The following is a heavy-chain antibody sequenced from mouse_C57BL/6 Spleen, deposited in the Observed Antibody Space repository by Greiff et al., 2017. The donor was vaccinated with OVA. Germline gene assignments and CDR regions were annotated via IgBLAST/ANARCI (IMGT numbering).Heavy chain of an antibody. CDR1: GFTFTDYY. D-gene: IGHD3-2*02. CDR2: IRNKANGYTT. V-gene: IGHV7-3*01. CDR3: ARSDSSGYVRFAY. Sequence: EVQLVESGGGLVQPGGSLSLSCAASGFTFTDYYMSWVRQPPGKALEWLGFIRNKANGYTTEYSASVKGRFTISRDNSQSILYLQMNALRAEDSATYYCARSDSSGYVRFAYWGQGTLVTVSA. J-gene: IGHJ3*01.